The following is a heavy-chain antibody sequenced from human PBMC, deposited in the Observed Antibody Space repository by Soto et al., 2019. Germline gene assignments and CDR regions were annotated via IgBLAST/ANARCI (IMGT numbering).Heavy chain of an antibody. V-gene: IGHV1-46*01. CDR2: IVPYGGQT. D-gene: IGHD3-16*01. CDR1: GYNLMTSN. J-gene: IGHJ6*02. CDR3: ARPFYEFFAYYGLDV. Sequence: QVQLLQSGAEVKQPGASVRISCKASGYNLMTSNVHWVREAPGLGLEWMGLIVPYGGQTKYAKQFRGGASMTRDLPTRTAYMELRGLRSDASGIYSCARPFYEFFAYYGLDVWGPGTTVTVPS.